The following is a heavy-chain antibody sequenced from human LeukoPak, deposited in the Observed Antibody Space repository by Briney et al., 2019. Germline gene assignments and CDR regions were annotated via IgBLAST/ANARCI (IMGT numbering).Heavy chain of an antibody. J-gene: IGHJ4*02. CDR1: GFTFSSYA. V-gene: IGHV3-23*01. Sequence: GGSLRLSCATSGFTFSSYAMSWVRQAPGKGLEWVSVINNSGGRTYYADSVKGRFTISRDNSKNTLFLQMNSLRAEDTAVYYCAKSHWRDSGTYLYYFDYWGQGTLVTVSS. D-gene: IGHD1-26*01. CDR3: AKSHWRDSGTYLYYFDY. CDR2: INNSGGRT.